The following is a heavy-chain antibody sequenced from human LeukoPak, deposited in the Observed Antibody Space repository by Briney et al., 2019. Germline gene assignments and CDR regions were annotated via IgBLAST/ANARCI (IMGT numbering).Heavy chain of an antibody. CDR2: INPSGGST. V-gene: IGHV1-46*01. D-gene: IGHD5-18*01. CDR1: GCTFTGYY. J-gene: IGHJ4*02. CDR3: ASGGYSCGQFDY. Sequence: ASVKVSCKASGCTFTGYYMHWVRQAPGQGLEWMGIINPSGGSTSYAQKFQGRVTMTRDTSTSTVYMELSSLRSEDTAVYYCASGGYSCGQFDYWGQGTLVTVSS.